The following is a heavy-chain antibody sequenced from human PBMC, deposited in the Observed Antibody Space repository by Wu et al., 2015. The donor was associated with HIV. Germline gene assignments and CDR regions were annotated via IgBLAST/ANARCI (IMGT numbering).Heavy chain of an antibody. CDR3: ARRTPWDAFDI. D-gene: IGHD1-14*01. V-gene: IGHV1-69*05. Sequence: QAQLVQFGDEVKKPGSSVKVTCKASGDGFTSYAVSWVRQAPGQGLEWMGGIIPIFGTANYAQKFQGRVTITTDESTSTAYMELSSLRSEDTAVYYCARRTPWDAFDIWGQGTMVTVSS. J-gene: IGHJ3*02. CDR1: GDGFTSYA. CDR2: IIPIFGTA.